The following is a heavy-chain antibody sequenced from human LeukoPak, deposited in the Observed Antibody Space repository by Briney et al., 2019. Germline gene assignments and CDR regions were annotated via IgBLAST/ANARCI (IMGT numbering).Heavy chain of an antibody. V-gene: IGHV4-39*01. D-gene: IGHD2-15*01. CDR3: ARHVVGGTCYSALNI. CDR1: GGSISSSSYY. CDR2: ISYTGST. Sequence: PSETLSLTCTVSGGSISSSSYYWAWIRQPPGKGLEWIGSISYTGSTYYNVSLEGRVTITMDTSTHQFSLKVPSVTAAEKAVYYCARHVVGGTCYSALNIWGQGTMVTVSS. J-gene: IGHJ3*02.